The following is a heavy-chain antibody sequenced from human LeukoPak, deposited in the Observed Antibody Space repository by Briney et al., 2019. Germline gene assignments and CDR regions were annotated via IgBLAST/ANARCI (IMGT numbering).Heavy chain of an antibody. Sequence: PGGSLRLSCAVSRFTSSRHWMSWVCQTPEKGLEWVANIKEDASEENYVDSVKGRFTISRDNAKNSLYLQMNSLRAEDTAVYYCAIAAGWELGYWGQGTLVTVSS. J-gene: IGHJ4*02. CDR1: RFTSSRHW. CDR3: AIAAGWELGY. CDR2: IKEDASEE. D-gene: IGHD6-25*01. V-gene: IGHV3-7*01.